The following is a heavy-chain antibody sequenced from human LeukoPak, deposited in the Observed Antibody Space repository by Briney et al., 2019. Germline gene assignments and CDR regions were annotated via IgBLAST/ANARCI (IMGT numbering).Heavy chain of an antibody. CDR1: GFTFSSYA. V-gene: IGHV3-64*01. CDR2: ISSNGGST. J-gene: IGHJ4*02. Sequence: PGGSLRHSRAASGFTFSSYAMHWVRQAPGKGLEYVSAISSNGGSTHYANSVKGRFTIYRDNSKNTLYHQMGSLRAEDMAVYYCARGSYYYGSGSYYEGYDYWGRGTVVSVSS. D-gene: IGHD3-10*01. CDR3: ARGSYYYGSGSYYEGYDY.